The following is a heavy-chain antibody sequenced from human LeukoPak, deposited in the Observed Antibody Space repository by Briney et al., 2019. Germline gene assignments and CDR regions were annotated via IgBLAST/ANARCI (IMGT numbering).Heavy chain of an antibody. Sequence: GRSLRLSCAASGFTFSSYAMHWVRQAPGKGLEWVAVISYDGSNKYYAGSVKGRFTISRDNSKNTLYLQMNSLRAEDTAVYYCAREELFFYYYDSSGLYGMDVWGQGTTVTVSS. CDR3: AREELFFYYYDSSGLYGMDV. CDR2: ISYDGSNK. D-gene: IGHD3-22*01. J-gene: IGHJ6*02. CDR1: GFTFSSYA. V-gene: IGHV3-30-3*01.